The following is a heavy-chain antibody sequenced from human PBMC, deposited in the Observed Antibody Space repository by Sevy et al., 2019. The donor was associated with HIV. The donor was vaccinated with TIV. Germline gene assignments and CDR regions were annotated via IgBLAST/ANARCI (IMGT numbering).Heavy chain of an antibody. D-gene: IGHD2-15*01. CDR3: ARAIGAATSY. CDR2: INEDGTTK. J-gene: IGHJ4*02. Sequence: RGSLRLSCAGSGFIFSGYWMHWVRQAPGKGLEWVANINEDGTTKYYLDSVKGRFTISRDNAKNSVFLQMNSLRVDDTAVYYCARAIGAATSYWGQGTLVTVSS. V-gene: IGHV3-7*03. CDR1: GFIFSGYW.